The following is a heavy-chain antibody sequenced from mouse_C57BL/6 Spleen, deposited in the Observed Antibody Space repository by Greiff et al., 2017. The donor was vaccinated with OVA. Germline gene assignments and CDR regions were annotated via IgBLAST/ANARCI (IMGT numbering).Heavy chain of an antibody. D-gene: IGHD3-2*02. J-gene: IGHJ2*01. V-gene: IGHV1-64*01. CDR3: ARGAAQATLDFDY. Sequence: QVQLQQSGAELVKPGASVKLSCKASGYTFTSYWMHWVKQRPGQGLEWIGMIHPNSGSTNYNEKFKSKATLTVDKSSSTAYMQLSSLTSEDSAVYYCARGAAQATLDFDYWGQGTTLTVSS. CDR2: IHPNSGST. CDR1: GYTFTSYW.